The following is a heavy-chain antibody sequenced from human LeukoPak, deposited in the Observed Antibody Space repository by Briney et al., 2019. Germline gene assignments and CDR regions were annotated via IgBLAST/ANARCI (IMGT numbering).Heavy chain of an antibody. CDR2: IIPILGIA. CDR3: ASTAATAVGY. V-gene: IGHV1-69*02. Sequence: GASVKVSCRVSGYTLTELSMHWVRQAPGQGLEWMGRIIPILGIANYAQKFQGRVTITADKSTSTAYMELSSLRPEDTAVYYCASTAATAVGYWGQGTLVTVSS. D-gene: IGHD2-21*02. CDR1: GYTLTELS. J-gene: IGHJ4*02.